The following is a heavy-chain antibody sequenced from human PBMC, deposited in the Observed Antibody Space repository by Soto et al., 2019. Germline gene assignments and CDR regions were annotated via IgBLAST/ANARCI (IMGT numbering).Heavy chain of an antibody. CDR1: GYTFTSYG. D-gene: IGHD3-3*01. CDR3: ARDPGRKDYDFWSGYYSIISPRDYYGMDV. V-gene: IGHV1-18*04. Sequence: ASVKVSCKASGYTFTSYGISWVRQAPGQGLEWMGWISAYSGNTNYAQKLQGRVTMTTDTSTSTAYMELRSLRSDDTAVYYCARDPGRKDYDFWSGYYSIISPRDYYGMDVWSQGTTVTVSS. J-gene: IGHJ6*02. CDR2: ISAYSGNT.